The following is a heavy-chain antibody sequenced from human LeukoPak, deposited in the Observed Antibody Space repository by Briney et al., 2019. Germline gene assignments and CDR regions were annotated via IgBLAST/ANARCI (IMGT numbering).Heavy chain of an antibody. Sequence: GGSLRLSCAASGFTFSSHWMTWVRLAPGKGLEWVANIKQGGSQKYYVDSVMGRFTISRDDAKSTLFLQMNNLRAEDSALYYCARGPNFGDYVDFLDSWGQGTLVTVSS. J-gene: IGHJ4*02. CDR1: GFTFSSHW. CDR2: IKQGGSQK. CDR3: ARGPNFGDYVDFLDS. D-gene: IGHD4-17*01. V-gene: IGHV3-7*01.